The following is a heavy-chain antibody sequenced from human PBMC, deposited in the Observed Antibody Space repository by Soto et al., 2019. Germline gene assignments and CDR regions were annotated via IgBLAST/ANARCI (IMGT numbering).Heavy chain of an antibody. V-gene: IGHV3-7*01. CDR2: IKQDGSEK. J-gene: IGHJ5*02. Sequence: GGSLRLSCAASGFTFSSYWMSWVRQAPGKGLEWVANIKQDGSEKYYVDSVKGRFTISRDNAKNSLYLQMNSLRAEDTAVYYCAREGHYSNYYRSVNNWFDPWGQGTLVTVSS. CDR3: AREGHYSNYYRSVNNWFDP. CDR1: GFTFSSYW. D-gene: IGHD4-4*01.